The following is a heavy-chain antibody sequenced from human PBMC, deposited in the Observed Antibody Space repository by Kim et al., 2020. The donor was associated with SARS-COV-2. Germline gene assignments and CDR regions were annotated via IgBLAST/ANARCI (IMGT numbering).Heavy chain of an antibody. Sequence: GGSLRLSCAASGFTFSSYGMHWVRQAPGKGLEWVAVIWYDGSKKYYADSVKGRFTISRDNSKNTLYLQMNSLRAEDTAVYYCAKPLGVRGVNPFDYWGQGTLVTVSS. D-gene: IGHD3-10*02. CDR2: IWYDGSKK. J-gene: IGHJ4*02. CDR1: GFTFSSYG. V-gene: IGHV3-33*06. CDR3: AKPLGVRGVNPFDY.